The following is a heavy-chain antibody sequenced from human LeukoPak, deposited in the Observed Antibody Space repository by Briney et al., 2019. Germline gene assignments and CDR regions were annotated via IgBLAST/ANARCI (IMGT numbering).Heavy chain of an antibody. CDR1: GASINNNY. D-gene: IGHD1-14*01. V-gene: IGHV4-59*01. J-gene: IGHJ2*01. Sequence: SETLSLTCAVSGASINNNYWTWVRQPPGKGLEWFGYIYSNGNTNYNPSLKGRVTMSIETSKNQFSLQLPSVTAADTAVYYCASGTFDGPLYGTYWYFHVWGRGTLVTVSS. CDR2: IYSNGNT. CDR3: ASGTFDGPLYGTYWYFHV.